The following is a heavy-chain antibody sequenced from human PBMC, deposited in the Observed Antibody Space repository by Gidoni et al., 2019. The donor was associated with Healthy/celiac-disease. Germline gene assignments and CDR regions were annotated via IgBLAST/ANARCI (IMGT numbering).Heavy chain of an antibody. CDR1: GFTFSSYG. CDR2: IWYDGSNK. CDR3: ARGEFLSGDSSSWYRIYYYGMDV. J-gene: IGHJ6*02. D-gene: IGHD6-13*01. V-gene: IGHV3-33*01. Sequence: QVQLVESGGGVVQPGRSLRLSCAASGFTFSSYGMPWVRQAPGKGLEWVAVIWYDGSNKYYADSVKGRFTISRDNSKNTLYLQMNSLRAEDTAVYYCARGEFLSGDSSSWYRIYYYGMDVWGQGTTVTVSS.